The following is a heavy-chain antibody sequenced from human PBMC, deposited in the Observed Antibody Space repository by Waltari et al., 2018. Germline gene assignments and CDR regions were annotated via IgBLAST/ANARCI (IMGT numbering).Heavy chain of an antibody. Sequence: QVQLVESGGGVVQPGRSLRLPCSASGFTFRHYGMHWVRQAPGKGLEWVAVIWHDGTNKYYADSVKGRFTISRDNSKNTLYLQMNSLRAEDTAVYYCAKFGENYEVDYWGQGTLVTVSS. D-gene: IGHD3-10*01. J-gene: IGHJ4*02. CDR3: AKFGENYEVDY. CDR1: GFTFRHYG. CDR2: IWHDGTNK. V-gene: IGHV3-33*08.